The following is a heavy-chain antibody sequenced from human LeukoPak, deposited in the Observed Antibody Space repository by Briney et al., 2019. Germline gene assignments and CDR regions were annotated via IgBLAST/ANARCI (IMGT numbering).Heavy chain of an antibody. D-gene: IGHD6-13*01. CDR3: ARGLAAAGTEDY. CDR2: IYYSGST. Sequence: SQTLSLTCTVSGGSLSSGDYYWSWVPQPPGRGLEWIGYIYYSGSTYYNPSLKSRVTISVDTSKNQFSLKLSSVTAADTAVYYCARGLAAAGTEDYWGQGTLVTVSS. V-gene: IGHV4-30-4*08. J-gene: IGHJ4*02. CDR1: GGSLSSGDYY.